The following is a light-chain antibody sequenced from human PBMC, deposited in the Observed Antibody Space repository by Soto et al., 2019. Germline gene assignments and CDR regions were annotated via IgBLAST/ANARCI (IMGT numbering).Light chain of an antibody. CDR3: CSYAGSSNWV. CDR1: SSDVGSYNI. J-gene: IGLJ3*02. V-gene: IGLV2-23*01. Sequence: QSVLTQPASVSGSLGQSITISCTGTSSDVGSYNIVSWYQQHPGKVPKLIIYEASSRPSGVSNRFSGSKSGNTAALTISGLQAEDEADYYCCSYAGSSNWVFGGGTKLTVL. CDR2: EAS.